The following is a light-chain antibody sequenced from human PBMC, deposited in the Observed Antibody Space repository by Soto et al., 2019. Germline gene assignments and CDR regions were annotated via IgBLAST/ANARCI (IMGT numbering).Light chain of an antibody. Sequence: EIVLTQSPGTLSLSPGERATLSCRASQSVTDSYLAWYQHKPGQAPRLLIYDAATRATAIPDRFSCGGSGTDFNLTISSLEPEDFAVYYCQQYGSSPYAFGQGTKLQI. CDR2: DAA. J-gene: IGKJ2*01. V-gene: IGKV3-20*01. CDR3: QQYGSSPYA. CDR1: QSVTDSY.